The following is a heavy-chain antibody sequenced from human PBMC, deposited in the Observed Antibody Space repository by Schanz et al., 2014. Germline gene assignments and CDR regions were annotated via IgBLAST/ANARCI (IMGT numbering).Heavy chain of an antibody. J-gene: IGHJ4*02. CDR1: GFTFSEVY. V-gene: IGHV3-30*03. CDR2: ISSDGFNK. D-gene: IGHD3-10*01. Sequence: VRLVESGGGLVEPGGSLRLSCSGSGFTFSEVYMSWVRQAPGKGLGWLAVISSDGFNKFYADSVKGRFTISRDNSKNTLYLQMNSLRTEDTAVYYCARGDMVRGVFDYWGQGTLVTVSS. CDR3: ARGDMVRGVFDY.